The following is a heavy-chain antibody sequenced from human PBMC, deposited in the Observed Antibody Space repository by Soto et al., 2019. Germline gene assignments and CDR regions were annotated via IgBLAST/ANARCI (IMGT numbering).Heavy chain of an antibody. D-gene: IGHD6-19*01. J-gene: IGHJ4*02. CDR1: GFTFSRYA. CDR2: ISFDGNIK. V-gene: IGHV3-30*03. CDR3: VRDYGWTTVAGTGYVDY. Sequence: QVQLVESGGGMVQPGKSLRLSCAASGFTFSRYAMYWVRQAPGKGLEWVATISFDGNIKLYADSVRGRFTFSRDNSKNTLYLQMNSLRPDDAGVFYCVRDYGWTTVAGTGYVDYWGQGTLVTVSS.